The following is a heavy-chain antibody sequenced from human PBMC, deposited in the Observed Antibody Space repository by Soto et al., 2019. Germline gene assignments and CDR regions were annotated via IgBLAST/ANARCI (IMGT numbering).Heavy chain of an antibody. V-gene: IGHV3-74*01. J-gene: IGHJ6*02. CDR2: INSDGSST. CDR3: ARERGNSGSYLGVYYYYGMDV. CDR1: GFTFSSYW. D-gene: IGHD1-26*01. Sequence: GGSLRPSCAASGFTFSSYWMHWVRQAPGKGLVWVSRINSDGSSTSYADSVKGRFTISRDNAKNTLYLQMNSLRAEDTAVYYCARERGNSGSYLGVYYYYGMDVWGQGTTVTVSS.